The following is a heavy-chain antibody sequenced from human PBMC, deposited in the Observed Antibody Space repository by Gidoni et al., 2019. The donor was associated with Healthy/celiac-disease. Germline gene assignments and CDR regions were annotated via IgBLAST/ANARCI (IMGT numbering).Heavy chain of an antibody. CDR1: GGTFSSYA. V-gene: IGHV1-69*06. J-gene: IGHJ6*02. CDR2: IIPIFGTA. CDR3: AMPSGHSGLIQLFDSGMDV. Sequence: QVQLVQSGAEVKKPGSSVKVSCKASGGTFSSYAISWVRQAPGQGLGWMGGIIPIFGTANYAQKFQGRVTITADKSTSTAYMELSSLRSEDTAVYYCAMPSGHSGLIQLFDSGMDVWGQGTTVTVSS. D-gene: IGHD5-18*01.